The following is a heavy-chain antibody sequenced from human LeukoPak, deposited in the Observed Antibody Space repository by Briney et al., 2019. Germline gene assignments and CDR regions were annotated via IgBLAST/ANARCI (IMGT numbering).Heavy chain of an antibody. D-gene: IGHD3-10*02. Sequence: SETLSLTCTVSGGSISSSSYYWGWIRQPPGKGLEWIGSIYYSGSTYYNPSLKSRVTISVDTSKNQFSLKLSSVPAAVTAVYYCARHVPVAPRNFDYWGQGTLVTVSS. CDR1: GGSISSSSYY. CDR2: IYYSGST. V-gene: IGHV4-39*01. CDR3: ARHVPVAPRNFDY. J-gene: IGHJ4*02.